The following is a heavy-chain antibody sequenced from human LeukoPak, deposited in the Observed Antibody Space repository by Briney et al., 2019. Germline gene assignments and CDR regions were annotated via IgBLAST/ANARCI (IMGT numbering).Heavy chain of an antibody. CDR2: IYHSGST. CDR1: GYSISSDYY. V-gene: IGHV4-38-2*02. J-gene: IGHJ4*02. Sequence: SGTLSLTCTVSGYSISSDYYWGWIRQPPGKGLEWIGSIYHSGSTYYNSSLKSRVTISVDTSKDQFSLKLSSVTAADTAVYFCARVGIDSGSFADFDYWGQGTLVTVSS. CDR3: ARVGIDSGSFADFDY. D-gene: IGHD1-26*01.